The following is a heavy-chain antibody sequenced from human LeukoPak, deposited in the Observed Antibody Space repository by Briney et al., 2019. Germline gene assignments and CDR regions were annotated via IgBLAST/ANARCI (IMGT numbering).Heavy chain of an antibody. J-gene: IGHJ6*03. Sequence: QAGGSLRLSCGASGLTLSRYAVDWVRQAPGRGLEWVSYISPTGDSTLNAEPVKGRFSVSRDNSKNMVYLQMDGLRAEDTATYFCVRKFYFYMDVWGKGTTVTVSS. CDR2: ISPTGDST. CDR3: VRKFYFYMDV. CDR1: GLTLSRYA. V-gene: IGHV3-23*01.